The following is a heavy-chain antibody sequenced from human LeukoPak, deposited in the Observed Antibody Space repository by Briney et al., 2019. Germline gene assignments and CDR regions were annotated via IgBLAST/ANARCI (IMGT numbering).Heavy chain of an antibody. CDR2: IIPIFGTA. J-gene: IGHJ6*03. V-gene: IGHV1-69*05. D-gene: IGHD6-6*01. Sequence: GASVKVSCKASGGTFSSYAISWVRQAPGQGLEWMGGIIPIFGTANYAQKFQGRVTITTDESTSTAYMELSSLRSEDTAVYYCARVTSEYSSSWAALYYYYYMDVWGKGTTVTVSS. CDR3: ARVTSEYSSSWAALYYYYYMDV. CDR1: GGTFSSYA.